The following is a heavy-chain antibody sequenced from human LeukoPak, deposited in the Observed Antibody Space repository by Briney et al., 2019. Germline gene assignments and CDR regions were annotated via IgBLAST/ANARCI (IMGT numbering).Heavy chain of an antibody. V-gene: IGHV4-39*07. Sequence: SETLSLTCTVSGGSISSSSYYWGWIRQPPGKGLEWIGEINHSGSTNYNPSLKSRVTISVDTSKNQFSLKLSSVTAADTAVYYCARGRGIQLWPEAFVFDYWGQGTLVTVSS. CDR2: INHSGST. D-gene: IGHD5-18*01. CDR1: GGSISSSSYY. CDR3: ARGRGIQLWPEAFVFDY. J-gene: IGHJ4*02.